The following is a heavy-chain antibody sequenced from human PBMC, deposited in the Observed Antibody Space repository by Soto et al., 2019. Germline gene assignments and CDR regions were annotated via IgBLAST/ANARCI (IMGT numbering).Heavy chain of an antibody. CDR3: ATLGAKNHP. CDR1: GDVFSTDT. D-gene: IGHD3-16*01. CDR2: IIPFLNLS. Sequence: QVVLLQSGADVKEPGSSVNISCKTFGDVFSTDTINWVRQAPGQGLLWMGSIIPFLNLSNIEPTFMDRLSITADESTGTASRTLRDLPRDDTAVSFCATLGAKNHPWGHGTRITVSS. J-gene: IGHJ5*02. V-gene: IGHV1-69*09.